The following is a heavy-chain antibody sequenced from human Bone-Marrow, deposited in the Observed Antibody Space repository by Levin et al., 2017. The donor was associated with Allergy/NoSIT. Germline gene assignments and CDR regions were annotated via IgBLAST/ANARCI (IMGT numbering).Heavy chain of an antibody. J-gene: IGHJ4*02. Sequence: GGSLRLSCDASGFTFSSYGIIWVRQAPGKGLEWVSYIGGDNYTKYYADSVKGRFTISRDNVKKSLYLQMNSLRGEDTAVYYCAREGSWSSTWLGNYYFDYWGQGILVTVSS. CDR3: AREGSWSSTWLGNYYFDY. CDR2: IGGDNYTK. CDR1: GFTFSSYG. D-gene: IGHD6-13*01. V-gene: IGHV3-48*01.